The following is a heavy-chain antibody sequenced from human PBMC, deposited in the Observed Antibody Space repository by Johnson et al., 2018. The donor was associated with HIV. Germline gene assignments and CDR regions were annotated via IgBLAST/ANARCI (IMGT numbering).Heavy chain of an antibody. CDR1: GFTFSNYG. J-gene: IGHJ3*02. CDR3: AKEGYYYDSKNDAFDI. Sequence: VQLVESGGGVVQPGRSLRLSCAASGFTFSNYGMHWVRQAPGKGLAWVANIKQDGSENYYVASVKGRLTISRDNAKNSLYLQMNSLRAEDTAVYYCAKEGYYYDSKNDAFDIWGQGTMVTVSS. D-gene: IGHD3-22*01. V-gene: IGHV3-7*01. CDR2: IKQDGSEN.